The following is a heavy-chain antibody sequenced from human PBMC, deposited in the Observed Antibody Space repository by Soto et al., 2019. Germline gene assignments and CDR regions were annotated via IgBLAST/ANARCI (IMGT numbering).Heavy chain of an antibody. V-gene: IGHV4-34*01. J-gene: IGHJ3*02. CDR2: INHSGST. CDR3: ARDSEKLWSRDAFDI. D-gene: IGHD3-3*01. CDR1: GGSFSGYY. Sequence: QVQLQQWGAGLLKPSETLSLTCAVYGGSFSGYYWSWIRQPPGQGLEWIGEINHSGSTNYNPSLKSRVTISVYTSKNQFYLKLSSVTAADTAVYYCARDSEKLWSRDAFDIWGQGTMVTVSS.